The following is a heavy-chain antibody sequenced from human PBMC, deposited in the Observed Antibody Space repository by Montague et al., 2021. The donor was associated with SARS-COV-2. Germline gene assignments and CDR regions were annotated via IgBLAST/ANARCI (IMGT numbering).Heavy chain of an antibody. V-gene: IGHV4-59*07. CDR3: ARLLRSCTNGVCRTYYYYALDV. Sequence: SDTLSLTCTVSGGSISGFYWSWIRQPPGKGLEWIGYIYYSGSTKXNPSLESRVAVSVDRSKNQVSLKLTSVTAADTAVYYCARLLRSCTNGVCRTYYYYALDVWGQGTTVTVSS. CDR1: GGSISGFY. CDR2: IYYSGST. J-gene: IGHJ6*02. D-gene: IGHD2-8*01.